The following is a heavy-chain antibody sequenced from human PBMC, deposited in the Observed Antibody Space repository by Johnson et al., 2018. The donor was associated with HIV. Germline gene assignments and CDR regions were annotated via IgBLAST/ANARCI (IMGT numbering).Heavy chain of an antibody. Sequence: EVQLVESGGGLVQPGGSLRLSCAASGFTFSSYAMSWVRQAPGKGLEWVSVLYSGGTTFYAASVKGRFTISRDNSRNTLYLQMSSLRVEDTAVYYCASVRRGAFDMWGQGTVVTVSS. D-gene: IGHD2-8*01. CDR1: GFTFSSYA. CDR3: ASVRRGAFDM. J-gene: IGHJ3*02. CDR2: LYSGGTT. V-gene: IGHV3-66*01.